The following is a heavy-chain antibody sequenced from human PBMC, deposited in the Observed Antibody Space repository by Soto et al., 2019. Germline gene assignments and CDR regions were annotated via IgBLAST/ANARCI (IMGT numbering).Heavy chain of an antibody. CDR3: ARGERSGYGVDY. D-gene: IGHD5-12*01. Sequence: QVQLVQSGAEVKKPGASVKVSCKASGYTFTAYYIHWVRQAPGQGLEWMGRINPYSGDANHAQKFQGWVTMTRDTSISTAYMELSRLKSDDTAVYYCARGERSGYGVDYWGQGTLVTVSS. CDR1: GYTFTAYY. CDR2: INPYSGDA. J-gene: IGHJ4*02. V-gene: IGHV1-2*04.